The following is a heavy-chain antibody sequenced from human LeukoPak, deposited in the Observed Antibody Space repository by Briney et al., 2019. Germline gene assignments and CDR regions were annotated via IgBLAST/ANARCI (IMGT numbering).Heavy chain of an antibody. CDR2: ISSSSSYI. J-gene: IGHJ3*02. V-gene: IGHV3-21*01. Sequence: GGSLRLSCAASGFTFDDYGMNWVRQAPGKGLEWVSSISSSSSYIYYADSVKGRFTISRDNAKNSLYLQMNSLRAEDTAVYYCARELQWLVSGAFDIWGQGTMVTVSS. D-gene: IGHD6-19*01. CDR3: ARELQWLVSGAFDI. CDR1: GFTFDDYG.